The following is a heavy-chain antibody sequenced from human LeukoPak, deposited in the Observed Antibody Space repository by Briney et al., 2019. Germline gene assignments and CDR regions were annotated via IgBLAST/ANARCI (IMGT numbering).Heavy chain of an antibody. D-gene: IGHD6-19*01. J-gene: IGHJ5*02. CDR1: GFTFSSYA. CDR3: AKGSRGAVTGTSWFDP. V-gene: IGHV3-23*01. CDR2: ISGSGGYT. Sequence: GGSLRLSCAASGFTFSSYAMSWVRQAPGEGLEWVSAISGSGGYTYYADSVKGRFTISRDNSKNTLYLQMNSLRAEDTAIYYCAKGSRGAVTGTSWFDPWGQGTLVTVSS.